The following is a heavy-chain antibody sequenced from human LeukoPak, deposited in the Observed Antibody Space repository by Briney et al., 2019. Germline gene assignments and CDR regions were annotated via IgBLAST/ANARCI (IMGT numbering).Heavy chain of an antibody. D-gene: IGHD2-2*01. CDR1: GFTFSSYA. J-gene: IGHJ4*02. Sequence: PGGSLRLSCAASGFTFSSYAMSWVRQAPGKGLEWVSVINHSGGSTYYADSVKGRLTISRDNSKNTLYLQMNSLRSEDTAVYYCAGGRTDIVVVPATLRNYYFDYWGQGTLVTVSS. V-gene: IGHV3-23*01. CDR3: AGGRTDIVVVPATLRNYYFDY. CDR2: INHSGGST.